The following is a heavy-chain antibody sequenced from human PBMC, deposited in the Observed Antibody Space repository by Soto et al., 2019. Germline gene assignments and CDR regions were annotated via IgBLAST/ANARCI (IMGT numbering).Heavy chain of an antibody. Sequence: GESLKISCKGSGYSFTSYWIGWVRQMPGKGLEWMGIIYPGDSDTRYSPSFQGHVTISADKSISTAYLQWSSLKASDTAMYYCAAPHCSSTSCSTRWGYYYYGMDVWGQGTTVTVSS. CDR3: AAPHCSSTSCSTRWGYYYYGMDV. D-gene: IGHD2-2*02. J-gene: IGHJ6*02. CDR1: GYSFTSYW. V-gene: IGHV5-51*01. CDR2: IYPGDSDT.